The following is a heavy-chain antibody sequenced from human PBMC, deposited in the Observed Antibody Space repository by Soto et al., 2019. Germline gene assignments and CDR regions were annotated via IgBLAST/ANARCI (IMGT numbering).Heavy chain of an antibody. V-gene: IGHV1-18*01. Sequence: APVXVSCKASGYTFNSYGISWARQAPGQGLEWMGWISAYNGNTNYAQKLQGRVTMTTDTSTSTAYMELRSLRSDDTAVYYCARFVATGWFDPWGQGTLVTVSS. CDR1: GYTFNSYG. J-gene: IGHJ5*02. CDR2: ISAYNGNT. D-gene: IGHD5-12*01. CDR3: ARFVATGWFDP.